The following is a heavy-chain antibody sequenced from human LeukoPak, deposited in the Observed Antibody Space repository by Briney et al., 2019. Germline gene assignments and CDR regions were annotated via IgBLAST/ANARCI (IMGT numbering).Heavy chain of an antibody. V-gene: IGHV1-8*01. CDR3: ARVYDFWSGYPWY. CDR2: MNPNSGNT. J-gene: IGHJ4*02. CDR1: GYTFTSYD. Sequence: ASVKVSCKASGYTFTSYDINWVRQAPGQGLEWMGWMNPNSGNTGYAQKFQGRVTMTRNTSISTAYMELSSLRSEDTAVYYCARVYDFWSGYPWYWGQGTLVTVSS. D-gene: IGHD3-3*01.